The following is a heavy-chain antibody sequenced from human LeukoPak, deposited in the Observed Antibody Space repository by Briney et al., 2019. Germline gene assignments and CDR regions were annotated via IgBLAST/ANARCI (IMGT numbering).Heavy chain of an antibody. Sequence: PGGSLRLSCAASGFIFNTYAMTWVRQAPGKGLEWVSYISSSSSTIYYADSVKGRFTISRDNAKNSLYLQMNSLRAEDTAVYYCARGLGYCSSTSCETAYYYYGMDVWGQGTTVTVSS. CDR3: ARGLGYCSSTSCETAYYYYGMDV. J-gene: IGHJ6*02. V-gene: IGHV3-48*01. D-gene: IGHD2-2*01. CDR1: GFIFNTYA. CDR2: ISSSSSTI.